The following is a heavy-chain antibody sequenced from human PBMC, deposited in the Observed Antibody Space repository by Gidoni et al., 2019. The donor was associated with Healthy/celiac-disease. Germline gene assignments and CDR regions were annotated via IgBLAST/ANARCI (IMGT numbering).Heavy chain of an antibody. D-gene: IGHD2-15*01. CDR1: GGTFSSYT. V-gene: IGHV1-69*08. CDR2: VIPILGIA. CDR3: ARDSGGKDAFDI. Sequence: HVQLAPSGAEVKKPRSSVKVSCKDSGGTFSSYTFSTVRQAPGPGLEWMGRVIPILGIANYAQKFQGRVTITADKSTSTAYMELSSLRSEDTAVYYCARDSGGKDAFDIWGQGTMVTVSS. J-gene: IGHJ3*02.